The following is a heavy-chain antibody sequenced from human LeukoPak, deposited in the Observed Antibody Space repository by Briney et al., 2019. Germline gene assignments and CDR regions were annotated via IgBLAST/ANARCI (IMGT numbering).Heavy chain of an antibody. CDR2: IYYSGST. V-gene: IGHV4-59*08. CDR1: GGSISSYY. CDR3: ARHTETPYYFDY. J-gene: IGHJ4*02. Sequence: SETLSLTCTVSGGSISSYYWSWIRQPPGKGPEWIGYIYYSGSTNYNPSLKSRVTISVDTSKNQFSLTLSSVTAADTAIYYCARHTETPYYFDYWGQGTLVTVSS.